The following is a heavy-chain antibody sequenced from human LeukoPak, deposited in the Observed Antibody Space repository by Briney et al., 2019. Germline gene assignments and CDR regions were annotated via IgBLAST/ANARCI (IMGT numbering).Heavy chain of an antibody. J-gene: IGHJ4*02. CDR3: ARSSDIVVVPAAITEPFDY. D-gene: IGHD2-2*02. V-gene: IGHV3-20*04. CDR2: INWNGGRT. Sequence: GGSLRLSCAASGFTFGGYGMSWVRQAPGKGLEWVSGINWNGGRTGYADSVKGRFTISRDNAKNSLYLQMNSLRAEDTALYYCARSSDIVVVPAAITEPFDYLGQGTLVTVCS. CDR1: GFTFGGYG.